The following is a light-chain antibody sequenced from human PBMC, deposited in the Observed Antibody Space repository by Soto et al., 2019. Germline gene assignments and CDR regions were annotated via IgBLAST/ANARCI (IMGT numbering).Light chain of an antibody. CDR3: NSYVAGSNV. J-gene: IGLJ1*01. CDR2: LNNDGSH. Sequence: QSVLTQSPSASASLGASVKLTCTLSSGHSSYAIAWHQKQPGKGPRYLMDLNNDGSHTKGDGIPDRFSGSSSGADRYLIISSLQSEDEADYYCNSYVAGSNVFGTGTKLTVL. CDR1: SGHSSYA. V-gene: IGLV4-69*01.